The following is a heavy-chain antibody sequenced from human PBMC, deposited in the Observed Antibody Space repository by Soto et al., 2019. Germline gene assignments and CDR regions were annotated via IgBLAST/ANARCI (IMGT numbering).Heavy chain of an antibody. Sequence: XASLWLTFNVCGGSMSRRSSDWGWIRQPPGKGLEWIGSMYYSGSTYYNPSLKSRVTISIDTPKNQLSLKLTSVTAADTAVHYCPRRAPAGFAHWGHGTLVTVSS. CDR3: PRRAPAGFAH. CDR2: MYYSGST. J-gene: IGHJ5*02. V-gene: IGHV4-39*01. CDR1: GGSMSRRSSD.